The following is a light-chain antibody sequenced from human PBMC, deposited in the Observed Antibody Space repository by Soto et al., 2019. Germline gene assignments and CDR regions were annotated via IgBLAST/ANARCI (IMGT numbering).Light chain of an antibody. CDR1: SSNVGGNY. V-gene: IGLV1-51*01. J-gene: IGLJ2*01. CDR2: DNH. CDR3: GTWDISLDTVV. Sequence: QSVLTQPPSVSAAPGQKVTISCSGSSSNVGGNYVSWYQVLPQTAPKLLIYDNHKRHSGIPDRFSGSKSGTSATLGITDFQTGDEAEYYCGTWDISLDTVVFGGGTKVTVL.